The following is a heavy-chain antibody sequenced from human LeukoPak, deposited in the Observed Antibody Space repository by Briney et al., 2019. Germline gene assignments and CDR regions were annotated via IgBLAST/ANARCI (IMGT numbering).Heavy chain of an antibody. CDR3: ARDEDSSSLDY. J-gene: IGHJ4*02. V-gene: IGHV4-4*07. D-gene: IGHD6-13*01. Sequence: GGXXSXXXXSXIRXXXGXXXDGIGRIYTSRSTNYHPSLRSRGTISVDTSKNQFSLKLSSVTAADTAVYYCARDEDSSSLDYWGQGTLVTVSS. CDR2: IYTSRST. CDR1: GGXXSXXX.